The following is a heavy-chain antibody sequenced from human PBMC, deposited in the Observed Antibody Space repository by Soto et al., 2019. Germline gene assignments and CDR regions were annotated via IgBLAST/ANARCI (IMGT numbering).Heavy chain of an antibody. Sequence: GGSLRLSCAASGFTFSDYYMSWVRQAPGKGLEWVSYISSSGSTIYYADSVKGRFTISRDNAKNSLYLQVNSLRAEDTAVYYCARSFDSSGYYYVPDYWGQGTLVTVSS. CDR2: ISSSGSTI. CDR1: GFTFSDYY. V-gene: IGHV3-11*01. D-gene: IGHD3-22*01. CDR3: ARSFDSSGYYYVPDY. J-gene: IGHJ4*02.